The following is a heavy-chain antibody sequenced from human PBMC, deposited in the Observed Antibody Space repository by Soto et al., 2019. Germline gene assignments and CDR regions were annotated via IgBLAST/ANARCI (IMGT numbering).Heavy chain of an antibody. V-gene: IGHV1-3*01. CDR3: ARDLTIGMDV. CDR2: INAGNGNT. CDR1: GYSFTSYG. Sequence: ASVKVSCKASGYSFTSYGISWVRQAPGQRLEWMGWINAGNGNTKYSQKFQGRVTITRDTSASTAYMELSSLRSEDTAVYYCARDLTIGMDVWGQGTTVTVSS. J-gene: IGHJ6*02. D-gene: IGHD3-10*01.